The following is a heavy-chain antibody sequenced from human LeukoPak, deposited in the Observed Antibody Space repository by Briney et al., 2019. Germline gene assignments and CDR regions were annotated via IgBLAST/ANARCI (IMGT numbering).Heavy chain of an antibody. CDR1: GGSISSYY. D-gene: IGHD3-22*01. Sequence: SETLSLTCTVSGGSISSYYWSWIRQPPGKGLEWIGYIYYSGGTNYNPSLKSRVAISVDTSKNQFSLMLNSVTAADTAVYYCARYDGSGYYLDYWGQGTLVTVSS. CDR2: IYYSGGT. CDR3: ARYDGSGYYLDY. V-gene: IGHV4-59*01. J-gene: IGHJ4*02.